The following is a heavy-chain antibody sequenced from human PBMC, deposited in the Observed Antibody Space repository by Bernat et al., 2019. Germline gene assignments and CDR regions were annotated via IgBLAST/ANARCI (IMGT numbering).Heavy chain of an antibody. V-gene: IGHV3-48*01. J-gene: IGHJ4*02. D-gene: IGHD2-15*01. Sequence: EVQLLESGGGLVQPGGSLRLSCAASGFTFSSYAMSWVRQAPGKGLEWVSYISSSSSTIYYADSVKGRFTISRDNAKNSLYLQMNSLRAEDTAVYYCARDRQGYCSGGSCHARDYWGQGTLVTVSS. CDR1: GFTFSSYA. CDR2: ISSSSSTI. CDR3: ARDRQGYCSGGSCHARDY.